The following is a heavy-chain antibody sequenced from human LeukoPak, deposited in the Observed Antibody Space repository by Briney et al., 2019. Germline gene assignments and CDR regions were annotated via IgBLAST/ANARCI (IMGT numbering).Heavy chain of an antibody. Sequence: GGSLRLSCAASGFTFSSYSMNWVRQAPGKGLEWVSSISSSSSYIYCADSVKGRFTISRDNAKNSLYLQMNSLRAEDTAVYYCASSRLKRRGYSYGYGTTGICQNWGQGTLVTVSS. CDR1: GFTFSSYS. V-gene: IGHV3-21*01. J-gene: IGHJ4*02. CDR3: ASSRLKRRGYSYGYGTTGICQN. CDR2: ISSSSSYI. D-gene: IGHD5-18*01.